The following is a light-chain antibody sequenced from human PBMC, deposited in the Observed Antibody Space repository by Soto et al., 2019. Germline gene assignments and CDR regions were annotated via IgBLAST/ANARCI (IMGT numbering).Light chain of an antibody. J-gene: IGLJ1*01. CDR3: ATWDDSPNAAV. Sequence: QSVLTQPPSASGTPGQRVTISCSGSNSNIGGNTVNWYQQLPGAAPKLLMYSNDQRPSGVPDRSSGSKFGTTASLAISGLQSEDEADYHCATWDDSPNAAVFGAGTKVTVL. CDR1: NSNIGGNT. V-gene: IGLV1-44*01. CDR2: SND.